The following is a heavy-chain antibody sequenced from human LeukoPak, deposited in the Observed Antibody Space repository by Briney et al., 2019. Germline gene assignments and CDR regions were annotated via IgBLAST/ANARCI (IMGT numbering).Heavy chain of an antibody. D-gene: IGHD2-2*01. CDR1: GFTFSSYW. J-gene: IGHJ4*02. V-gene: IGHV3-7*01. Sequence: GGSLRLSCAASGFTFSSYWMSWVRQAPGKGLEWVANIKQDGGEKYYADSVKGRFTISRDNAKNSLYLQMNSLRAEDTAVYYCARAPAPVVVVPAATSEDLGYWGQGTLVTVSS. CDR2: IKQDGGEK. CDR3: ARAPAPVVVVPAATSEDLGY.